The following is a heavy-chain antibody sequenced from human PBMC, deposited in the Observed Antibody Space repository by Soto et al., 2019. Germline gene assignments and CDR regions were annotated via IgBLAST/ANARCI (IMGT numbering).Heavy chain of an antibody. CDR1: GYTFTDYF. J-gene: IGHJ4*02. Sequence: QAQLVQSGAEVKKPGASVRLSCKTSGYTFTDYFIHWVRQAPGQGLEWMGIISLYHHSTSYAQKFQGRLTVTNDTSTTTVYMELSSLTSEHTAVYWCARELYSCGGDCPYCMDYWGQGTLVTVSS. D-gene: IGHD2-21*02. CDR3: ARELYSCGGDCPYCMDY. V-gene: IGHV1-46*01. CDR2: ISLYHHST.